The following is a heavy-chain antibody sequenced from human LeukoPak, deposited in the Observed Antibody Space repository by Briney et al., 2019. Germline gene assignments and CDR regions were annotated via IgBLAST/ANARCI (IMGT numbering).Heavy chain of an antibody. V-gene: IGHV3-23*01. CDR3: AKDRSCTNDICHGDFDY. Sequence: GGSLRLSCAASGFTFSSYAVSCVRQAPGKGLEWVSSISGSGGSTYSADSMKGRFTISRDNSKNTLYLQMNSLRAEDTALYYYAKDRSCTNDICHGDFDYWGQGTLVTVSS. CDR1: GFTFSSYA. D-gene: IGHD2-8*01. CDR2: ISGSGGST. J-gene: IGHJ4*02.